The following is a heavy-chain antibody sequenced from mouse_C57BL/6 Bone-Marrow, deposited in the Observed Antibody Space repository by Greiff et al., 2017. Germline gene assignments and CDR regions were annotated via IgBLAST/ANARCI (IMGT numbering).Heavy chain of an antibody. Sequence: QVQLQQSGAELVKPGASVKMSCTASGYTFTTYPIEWMKQNHGKSLEWIGNFHPYNDDTKYNEKFKGKATLTVEKSSSTVYLVLSRLTSYDSAVYYCARGGYSNFLAMDYWGQGASVTVSS. V-gene: IGHV1-47*01. J-gene: IGHJ4*01. CDR3: ARGGYSNFLAMDY. D-gene: IGHD2-5*01. CDR1: GYTFTTYP. CDR2: FHPYNDDT.